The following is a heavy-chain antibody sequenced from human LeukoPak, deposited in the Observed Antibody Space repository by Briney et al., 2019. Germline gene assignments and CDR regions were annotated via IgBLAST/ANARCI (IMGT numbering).Heavy chain of an antibody. CDR1: GFTFDDYA. Sequence: GGSLRLSCAASGFTFDDYAMHWVRQAPGKGLEWVSGISWNSGSIGYADSVKGRFTISRDNAKNSLYLQMNSLRAEDTAVYYCARDQGGVGYWGQGTLVTVSS. V-gene: IGHV3-9*01. CDR2: ISWNSGSI. J-gene: IGHJ4*02. D-gene: IGHD3-16*01. CDR3: ARDQGGVGY.